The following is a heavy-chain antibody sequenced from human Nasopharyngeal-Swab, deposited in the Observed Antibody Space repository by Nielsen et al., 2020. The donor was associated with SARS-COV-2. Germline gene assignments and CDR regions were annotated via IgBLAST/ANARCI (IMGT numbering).Heavy chain of an antibody. CDR3: ARLNYYGSGSYFSLDY. Sequence: VRQMPGKGLEWMGRIDPTDSNINYSPSFQGHVTISADKSISTANLHWSSLKASDTAMYYCARLNYYGSGSYFSLDYWGQGTLVTVSS. D-gene: IGHD3-10*01. V-gene: IGHV5-10-1*01. J-gene: IGHJ4*02. CDR2: IDPTDSNI.